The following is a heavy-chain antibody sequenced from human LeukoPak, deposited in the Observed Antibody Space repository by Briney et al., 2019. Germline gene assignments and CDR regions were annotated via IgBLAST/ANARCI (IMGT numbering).Heavy chain of an antibody. CDR2: INQSGST. CDR3: ARGGHSYGYMFDY. J-gene: IGHJ4*02. D-gene: IGHD5-18*01. Sequence: SETLSLTCAVYGGSFSAYYWSWIRQPPGKGLEWIGEINQSGSTNYNASLKSRVTISVDTSKNQFSLKLSSVTAADTAVYYCARGGHSYGYMFDYWGQGTLVTVSS. V-gene: IGHV4-34*01. CDR1: GGSFSAYY.